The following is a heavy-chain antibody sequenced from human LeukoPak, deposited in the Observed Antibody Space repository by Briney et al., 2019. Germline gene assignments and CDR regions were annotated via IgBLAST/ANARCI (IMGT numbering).Heavy chain of an antibody. Sequence: ASVKVSFKASGYTLTRYYIHWGRQAPGQGLGWGGIINPSGGSTRYAQKFQGRVTMTRDTSTSTVYMELSSLRSEDTAVYYCARAGPAYWFDPWGQGTLVTVSS. J-gene: IGHJ5*02. CDR2: INPSGGST. CDR1: GYTLTRYY. V-gene: IGHV1-46*01. CDR3: ARAGPAYWFDP.